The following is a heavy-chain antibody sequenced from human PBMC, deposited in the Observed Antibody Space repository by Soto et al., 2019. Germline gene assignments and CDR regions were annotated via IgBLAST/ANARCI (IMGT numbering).Heavy chain of an antibody. CDR3: ASPGGAGYGDYVTGGYDAFDI. J-gene: IGHJ3*02. CDR2: ISAYNGNT. CDR1: GYTFTSYG. D-gene: IGHD4-17*01. Sequence: GASVKVSCKASGYTFTSYGISWVRQAPGQGLEWMGWISAYNGNTNYAQKLQGRVTMTTDTSTSTAYMELRSLRSDDTAVYYCASPGGAGYGDYVTGGYDAFDIWGQGTMVTVSS. V-gene: IGHV1-18*04.